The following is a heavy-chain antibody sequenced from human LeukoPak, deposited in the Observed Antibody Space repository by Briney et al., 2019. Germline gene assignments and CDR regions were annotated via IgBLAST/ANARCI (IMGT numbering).Heavy chain of an antibody. V-gene: IGHV1-69*04. Sequence: SVKVSCKASGGTFSSFAISWVRQAPGQGIEWMGRIIPIFGIANYAQKFQGRVTITADKSTSTAYMELSSLRSEDTAVYYCARGVGSGWAYFDYWGQGTLVTVSS. CDR2: IIPIFGIA. D-gene: IGHD6-19*01. CDR3: ARGVGSGWAYFDY. J-gene: IGHJ4*02. CDR1: GGTFSSFA.